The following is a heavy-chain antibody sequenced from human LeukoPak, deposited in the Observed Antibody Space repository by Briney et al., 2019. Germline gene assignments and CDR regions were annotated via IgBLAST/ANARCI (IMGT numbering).Heavy chain of an antibody. D-gene: IGHD5-24*01. V-gene: IGHV3-49*04. J-gene: IGHJ4*02. CDR2: IRSKAYGGTT. CDR3: TREMATTGGLDY. CDR1: GFTFGDYA. Sequence: GGSLRLSCTASGFTFGDYAMSCVRQAPGKGLEWVGFIRSKAYGGTTEYAASVKGRFTISRDDSKSIAYLQMNSLKTEDTAVYYCTREMATTGGLDYWGQGTLVTVSS.